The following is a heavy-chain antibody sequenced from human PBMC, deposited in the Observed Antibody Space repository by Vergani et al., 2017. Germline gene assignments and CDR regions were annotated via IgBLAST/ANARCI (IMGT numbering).Heavy chain of an antibody. J-gene: IGHJ4*02. V-gene: IGHV5-51*01. Sequence: EVQLVQSGAEVKKPGESLKISCKGSGYSYTSYWIGWVRQMPGKGLEWMGIIYPGDSDTRYSPSFQGQVTISADKSISTAYLQWSSLKASDTAMYYCARRADGGNRPPYYFDYWGQGTLVTVSS. CDR2: IYPGDSDT. CDR1: GYSYTSYW. D-gene: IGHD4-23*01. CDR3: ARRADGGNRPPYYFDY.